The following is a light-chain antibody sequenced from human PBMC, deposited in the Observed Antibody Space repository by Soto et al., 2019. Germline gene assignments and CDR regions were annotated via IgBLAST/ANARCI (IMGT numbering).Light chain of an antibody. Sequence: EIVMTQSPATLSVSPGERATLSCRASQSVSSNFAWYQQKPGQAPRLPIYGASTRATGNPARFSGSGSETEFTLTISSLQSEDFAVYYCQQYNNWPRTFGQGTKVEIK. CDR1: QSVSSN. V-gene: IGKV3-15*01. CDR3: QQYNNWPRT. J-gene: IGKJ1*01. CDR2: GAS.